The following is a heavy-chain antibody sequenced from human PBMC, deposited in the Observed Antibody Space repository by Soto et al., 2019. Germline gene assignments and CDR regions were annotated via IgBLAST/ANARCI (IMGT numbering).Heavy chain of an antibody. D-gene: IGHD3-22*01. CDR3: AKENHASIAVDL. CDR1: GFTFGNHG. V-gene: IGHV3-30*18. CDR2: ISYDGSKT. Sequence: QGQLVESGGGVVQPGRSLRLSCGASGFTFGNHGMHWVRQAPGKGLEWVALISYDGSKTLYLDSVKGRFTISRDNSKNTLYLEMNRLTIEETAVDYCAKENHASIAVDLWGQGTLVTVSA. J-gene: IGHJ4*02.